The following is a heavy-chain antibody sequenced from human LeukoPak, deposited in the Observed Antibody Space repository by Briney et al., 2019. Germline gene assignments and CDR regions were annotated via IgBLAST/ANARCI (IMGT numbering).Heavy chain of an antibody. D-gene: IGHD2-2*01. J-gene: IGHJ5*02. CDR3: ASHHLSVVVPAATNWFDP. CDR1: GGSFSGYY. Sequence: SETLSLTCAVYGGSFSGYYWSWIRQPPGKGLEWIGEINHSGSTNYNPSLKSRVTISVDTSKNQFSLKLSSVTAADTAVDYCASHHLSVVVPAATNWFDPWGQGTLVTVSS. CDR2: INHSGST. V-gene: IGHV4-34*01.